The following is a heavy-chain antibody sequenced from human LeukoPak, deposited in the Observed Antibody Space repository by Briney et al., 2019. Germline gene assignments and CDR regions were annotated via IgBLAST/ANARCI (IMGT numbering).Heavy chain of an antibody. V-gene: IGHV1-46*01. CDR2: INPSDGAT. CDR3: ARGQGGGVSVHLGGLFASYYTYYYMDV. CDR1: GYTFTMYY. J-gene: IGHJ6*03. D-gene: IGHD3-16*01. Sequence: ASVKVSCKASGYTFTMYYTHWVRQAPGQGLEWMGMINPSDGATTYAQRFQGRVTMTRDMSTTTVYMDLRSLRSDDTAVYFCARGQGGGVSVHLGGLFASYYTYYYMDVWGRGTTVTVSS.